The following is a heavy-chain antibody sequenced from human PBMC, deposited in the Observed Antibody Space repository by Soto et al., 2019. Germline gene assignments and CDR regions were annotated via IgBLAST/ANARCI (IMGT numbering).Heavy chain of an antibody. J-gene: IGHJ5*02. CDR1: GGSFGSYA. CDR3: AREPSNRLAEDGVIYHWFDP. Sequence: QVRLVQSGAEVKKPGSSVKVSCKASGGSFGSYAVSWVRQAPGQGLEWMGAIIPIFGTTNYAQKFQGRVTITADESTSIAYMELSSLRSEDTAVYYCAREPSNRLAEDGVIYHWFDPWGQGTLVTVSS. CDR2: IIPIFGTT. V-gene: IGHV1-69*01. D-gene: IGHD2-8*01.